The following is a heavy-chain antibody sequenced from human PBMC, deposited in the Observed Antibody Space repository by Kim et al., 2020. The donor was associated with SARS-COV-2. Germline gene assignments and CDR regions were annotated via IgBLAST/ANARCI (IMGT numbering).Heavy chain of an antibody. V-gene: IGHV4-61*01. CDR1: GGSVSSGSYY. CDR3: ASYRILSQWLPSWFDP. CDR2: IYYSGST. D-gene: IGHD2-15*01. J-gene: IGHJ5*02. Sequence: SETLSLTCTVSGGSVSSGSYYWSWIRQPPGKGLEWIGYIYYSGSTNYNPSLKSRVTISVDTSKNQFSLKLSSVTAADTAVYYCASYRILSQWLPSWFDPWGQGTLVTVSS.